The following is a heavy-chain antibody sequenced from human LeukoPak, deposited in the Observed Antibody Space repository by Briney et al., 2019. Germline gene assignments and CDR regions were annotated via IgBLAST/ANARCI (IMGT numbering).Heavy chain of an antibody. CDR1: GYTFTGYY. V-gene: IGHV1-2*02. D-gene: IGHD3-3*01. Sequence: ASVKVSCKASGYTFTGYYMHWVRQAPGQGLEWMGWINPNSGGTNYAQKFQGRVTMTRDTSISTAYMELSGLRSDDTAVYHCETAYDFWTNWGQGTLVTVSS. CDR3: ETAYDFWTN. J-gene: IGHJ4*02. CDR2: INPNSGGT.